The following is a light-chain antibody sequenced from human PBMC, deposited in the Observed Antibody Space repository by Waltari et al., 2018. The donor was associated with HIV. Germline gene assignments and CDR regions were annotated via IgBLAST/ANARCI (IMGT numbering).Light chain of an antibody. Sequence: QSALTQPASVSGSPGQSITISCTGTSNDVGGYKYVSWYQQHPGKAPNLMIYQVTNRPSGVSNRFSGSKSGNTASLTISGLQAEDEADYYCSSFTISSTLDFGTGTKVTVL. CDR2: QVT. CDR3: SSFTISSTLD. V-gene: IGLV2-14*01. CDR1: SNDVGGYKY. J-gene: IGLJ1*01.